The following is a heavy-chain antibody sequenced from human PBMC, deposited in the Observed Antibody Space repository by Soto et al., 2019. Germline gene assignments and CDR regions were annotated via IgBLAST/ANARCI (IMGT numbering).Heavy chain of an antibody. J-gene: IGHJ6*02. CDR3: AKAPMVRGIIYYYGMDV. CDR2: IYNTGSN. D-gene: IGHD3-10*01. V-gene: IGHV4-31*01. CDR1: GGSISSDGNY. Sequence: QVHLQESGPGLVKSSQTLSLTCTVSGGSISSDGNYWSWIRQHPGQGLECIGYIYNTGSNNYNPSVKSPLTISVDTSKDQFSRKRNSVTAADTAVYNWAKAPMVRGIIYYYGMDVWGQGTTVTVSS.